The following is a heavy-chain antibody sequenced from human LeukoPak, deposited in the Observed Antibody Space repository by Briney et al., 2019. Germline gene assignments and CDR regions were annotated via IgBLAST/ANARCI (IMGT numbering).Heavy chain of an antibody. Sequence: PETLSLTCAVYGGSFSGYYWSGFRHPPGKGLEWIGEINHSGSTNYNPSLKSRVTISVDTSKNQFSLKLSSVTAADTAVYYCASLGYCSSTSCRNNWFDPWGQGTLVTVSS. CDR1: GGSFSGYY. CDR3: ASLGYCSSTSCRNNWFDP. V-gene: IGHV4-34*01. CDR2: INHSGST. J-gene: IGHJ5*02. D-gene: IGHD2-2*01.